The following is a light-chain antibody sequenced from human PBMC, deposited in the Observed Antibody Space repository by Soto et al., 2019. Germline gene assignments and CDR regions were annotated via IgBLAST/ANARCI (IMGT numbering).Light chain of an antibody. Sequence: EIVLTQSPGTLSLSPGERATLSCRASQSVSSSYLAWYQQKPGRAPRLLIYGASSRATGIPDRFSGSGSGTDFTLTISRLEPEDFAVYYCQQYGSSAMYSFGQGTELEIK. CDR1: QSVSSSY. J-gene: IGKJ2*01. CDR3: QQYGSSAMYS. V-gene: IGKV3-20*01. CDR2: GAS.